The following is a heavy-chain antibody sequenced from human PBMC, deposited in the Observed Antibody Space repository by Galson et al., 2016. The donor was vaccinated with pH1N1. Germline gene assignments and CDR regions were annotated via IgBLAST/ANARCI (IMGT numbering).Heavy chain of an antibody. CDR1: EFTINDYW. CDR3: ARDALDYFDSSGFYFDY. D-gene: IGHD3-22*01. V-gene: IGHV3-7*01. J-gene: IGHJ4*02. CDR2: ISQDGGEK. Sequence: SLRLSCAVSEFTINDYWMTWVRQAPGKGLEWVASISQDGGEKYYVGSVKGRFIISRDNAENSLFLQMNSLREEDTAVCSCARDALDYFDSSGFYFDYWGQGTLVTVSS.